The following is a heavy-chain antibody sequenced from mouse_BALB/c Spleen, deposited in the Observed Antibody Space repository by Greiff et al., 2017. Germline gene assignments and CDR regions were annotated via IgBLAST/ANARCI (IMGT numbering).Heavy chain of an antibody. CDR3: ARRYDVRAMDY. J-gene: IGHJ4*01. CDR1: GYTFTDYN. CDR2: INPNNGGT. V-gene: IGHV1-18*01. D-gene: IGHD2-14*01. Sequence: EVKLMESGPELVKPGASVKIPCKASGYTFTDYNMDWVKQSHGKSLEWIGDINPNNGGTIYNQKFKGKATLTVDKSSSTAYMELRSLTSEDTAVYYCARRYDVRAMDYWGQGTSVTVSS.